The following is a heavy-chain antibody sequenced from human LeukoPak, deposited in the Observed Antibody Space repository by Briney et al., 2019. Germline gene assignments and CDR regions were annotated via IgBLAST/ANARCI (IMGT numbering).Heavy chain of an antibody. V-gene: IGHV1-46*01. D-gene: IGHD3-10*01. Sequence: GSSVKVSCKASGGTFTSYYIHWVRQASGQGLEWMGIIDPSGGSTNSAQEFQGRVTMTRDTSTSTVYMELSSLRSEDTAVYYCARGMVRGLTLTPLDFWGQGTLVTVSS. CDR1: GGTFTSYY. CDR3: ARGMVRGLTLTPLDF. CDR2: IDPSGGST. J-gene: IGHJ4*02.